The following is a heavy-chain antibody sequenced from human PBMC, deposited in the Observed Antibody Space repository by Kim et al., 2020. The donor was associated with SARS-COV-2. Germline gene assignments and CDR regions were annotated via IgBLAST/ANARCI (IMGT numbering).Heavy chain of an antibody. CDR2: IYYSGST. CDR1: GGSISSSSYY. Sequence: SETLSLTCTVSGGSISSSSYYWGWIRQPPGKGLEWIGSIYYSGSTYYNPSLKSRVTISVDTSKNQFSLKLSSVTAADTAVYYCARHEGDSLTGYAFDIWG. J-gene: IGHJ3*02. CDR3: ARHEGDSLTGYAFDI. D-gene: IGHD3-9*01. V-gene: IGHV4-39*01.